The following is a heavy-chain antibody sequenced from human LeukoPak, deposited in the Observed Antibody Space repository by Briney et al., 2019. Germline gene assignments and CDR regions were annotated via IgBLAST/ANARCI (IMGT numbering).Heavy chain of an antibody. CDR3: ARTQWLVPTTNWFDP. V-gene: IGHV4-61*01. J-gene: IGHJ5*02. CDR1: GGSISSGSYY. CDR2: IYHSGST. Sequence: SETLSLTCTVSGGSISSGSYYWSWIRQPPGKGLEWIGYIYHSGSTNYNPSLKSRVTTSIGTSKNQFSLKLSSVTAADTAVYYCARTQWLVPTTNWFDPWGQGTLVTVSS. D-gene: IGHD6-19*01.